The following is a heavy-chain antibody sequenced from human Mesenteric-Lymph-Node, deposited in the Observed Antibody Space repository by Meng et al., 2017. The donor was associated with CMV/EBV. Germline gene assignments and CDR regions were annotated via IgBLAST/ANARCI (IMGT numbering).Heavy chain of an antibody. CDR1: GFTFSTYS. Sequence: GGSLRLSCAASGFTFSTYSMTWVRQAPGQGLEWVSYISSSSTTIYYADSVKGRFTISRDNAKNSLSLQMNSLRAENTAVHYWAGDARYLDACYYYAMDVWGQGTTVTVSS. J-gene: IGHJ6*02. V-gene: IGHV3-48*04. D-gene: IGHD1-26*01. CDR3: AGDARYLDACYYYAMDV. CDR2: ISSSSTTI.